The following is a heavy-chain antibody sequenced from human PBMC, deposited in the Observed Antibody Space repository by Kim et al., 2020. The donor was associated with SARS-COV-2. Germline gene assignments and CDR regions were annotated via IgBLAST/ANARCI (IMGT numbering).Heavy chain of an antibody. Sequence: GGSLRLSCAASGFTFSSYGMHWVRQAPGKGLEWVAVISYDGSNKYYADSVKGRFTISRDNSKNTLYLQMNSLRAEDTAVYYCAKDQYSGYDFFYYYYGMDVWGQGTTVTVSS. CDR2: ISYDGSNK. V-gene: IGHV3-30*18. CDR3: AKDQYSGYDFFYYYYGMDV. D-gene: IGHD5-12*01. CDR1: GFTFSSYG. J-gene: IGHJ6*02.